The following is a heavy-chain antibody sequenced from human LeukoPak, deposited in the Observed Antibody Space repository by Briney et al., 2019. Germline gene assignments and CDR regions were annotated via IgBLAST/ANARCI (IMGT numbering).Heavy chain of an antibody. CDR2: INTSGGST. Sequence: ASVKVSCKAAGYTFTSYYMYWVRLAPGQGLGWMGIINTSGGSTSYAQKFQGRVTMTSDMSTSTVYLELSSLRSEDTAVYYCAREESTGTGGKNWFDPWGQGTLVTVSS. D-gene: IGHD1-7*01. V-gene: IGHV1-46*01. CDR1: GYTFTSYY. CDR3: AREESTGTGGKNWFDP. J-gene: IGHJ5*02.